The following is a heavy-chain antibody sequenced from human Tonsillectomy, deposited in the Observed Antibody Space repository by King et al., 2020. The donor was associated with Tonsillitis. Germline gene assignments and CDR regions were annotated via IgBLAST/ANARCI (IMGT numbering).Heavy chain of an antibody. Sequence: VQLVESGGGVVQPGRSLRLSCAASGFTFSSYGMHWVRQAPGKGLEWVAVISDDGSSEYYGDSVKGRFTISRDNSKNTLYLQMNSLRVEDTAVYYCAKGCYSPICFYHEDWGLGTLVTVSS. J-gene: IGHJ4*02. CDR1: GFTFSSYG. CDR2: ISDDGSSE. D-gene: IGHD2/OR15-2a*01. V-gene: IGHV3-30*18. CDR3: AKGCYSPICFYHED.